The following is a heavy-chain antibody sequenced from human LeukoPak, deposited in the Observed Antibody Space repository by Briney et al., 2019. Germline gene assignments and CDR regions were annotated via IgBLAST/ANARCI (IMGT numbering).Heavy chain of an antibody. CDR2: ISYDGSNK. J-gene: IGHJ4*02. D-gene: IGHD6-13*01. V-gene: IGHV3-30*04. Sequence: PGGSLRLSCAASGFTFSSYAMHWVRQAPGKGLEWVAVISYDGSNKYYADSVKGRFTISRDNSKNTLYLQMNSLRAEDTAVYYCARDRDSSSAFDYWGQGTLVTVSP. CDR3: ARDRDSSSAFDY. CDR1: GFTFSSYA.